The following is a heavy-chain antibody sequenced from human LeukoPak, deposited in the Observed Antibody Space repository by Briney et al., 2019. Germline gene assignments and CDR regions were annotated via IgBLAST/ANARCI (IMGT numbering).Heavy chain of an antibody. CDR3: ARDPGLPNGMDV. CDR1: GFTVSSDY. CDR2: IYSGGST. Sequence: GGSLRLSCAASGFTVSSDYMSWVRQAPGKGLEWVSTIYSGGSTYYADSVKGRSTVSRDNSKNTLYLQMNSRRAEDTAVYYGARDPGLPNGMDVWGQGTTVTVSS. V-gene: IGHV3-66*01. J-gene: IGHJ6*02.